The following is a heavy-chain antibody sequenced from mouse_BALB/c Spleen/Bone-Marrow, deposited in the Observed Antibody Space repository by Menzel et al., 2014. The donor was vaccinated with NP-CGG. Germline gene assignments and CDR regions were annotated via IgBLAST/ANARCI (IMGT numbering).Heavy chain of an antibody. CDR2: INPDSSTI. CDR1: GFDFSRYW. V-gene: IGHV4-1*02. J-gene: IGHJ1*01. CDR3: ALLGNYGYFDV. D-gene: IGHD2-1*01. Sequence: EVKVVESGGGLVQPGGSLKLSYAASGFDFSRYWMSWVRQAPGKGLEWIGEINPDSSTINYTPSLKDKFIISRDNVKNTLYLQMSKVRSEDTALYYCALLGNYGYFDVWGAGTTVTVSS.